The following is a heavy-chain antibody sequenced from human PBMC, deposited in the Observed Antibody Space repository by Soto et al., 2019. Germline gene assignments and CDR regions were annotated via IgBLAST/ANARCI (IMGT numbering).Heavy chain of an antibody. CDR2: MSSDGSNK. CDR1: GFTFSSYS. Sequence: QVQLVESGGGVVQPGRSLRLSCAASGFTFSSYSMHWVRQAPGKGLERVAVMSSDGSNKYYADSVKGRFTISRDNSKNTVYLQMNSQRAEDTAVYYGARDVWYCCSNSCYFYGMDVWGQGTTVTVSS. CDR3: ARDVWYCCSNSCYFYGMDV. V-gene: IGHV3-30-3*01. J-gene: IGHJ6*02. D-gene: IGHD2-2*01.